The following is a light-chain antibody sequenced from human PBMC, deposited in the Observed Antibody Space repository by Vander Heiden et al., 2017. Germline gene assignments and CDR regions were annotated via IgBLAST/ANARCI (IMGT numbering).Light chain of an antibody. CDR1: QGIRND. CDR3: RQDDNYPIT. CDR2: AAS. V-gene: IGKV1-6*01. J-gene: IGKJ4*01. Sequence: AVQMTQSPSSLSASVGDRVTITCRASQGIRNDLGWYQQKPGKAPKLLIYAASSLETGVPSRFSGSGSGTDFTLTISSLQPEDFATYYCRQDDNYPITFGGGTKVEIK.